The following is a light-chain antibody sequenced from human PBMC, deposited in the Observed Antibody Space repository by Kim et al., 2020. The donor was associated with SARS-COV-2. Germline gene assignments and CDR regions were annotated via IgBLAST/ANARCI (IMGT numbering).Light chain of an antibody. CDR3: QQYGSSPWT. CDR1: QSVSSSY. CDR2: GAT. Sequence: SPGDRTTLSCRANQSVSSSYLAWYQQKPGQAPRLLSYGATSRTTGIPDRYSGSGSGTDFTLTIRRLKPKELAVYYCQQYGSSPWTFGQETRVDIK. J-gene: IGKJ1*01. V-gene: IGKV3-20*01.